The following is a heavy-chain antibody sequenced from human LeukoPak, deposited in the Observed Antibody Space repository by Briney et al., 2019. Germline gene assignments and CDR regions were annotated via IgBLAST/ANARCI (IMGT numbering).Heavy chain of an antibody. CDR3: ARAFYDSGNHLPDY. Sequence: GGSLRLSCAASGFIFSSYEMNWVRQAPGKGLEWVSYISSSGSTIYYADSVKGRFTISRDNAKNSLYLQMNSLKTEDTAVYYCARAFYDSGNHLPDYWGQGTLVTVSS. CDR2: ISSSGSTI. CDR1: GFIFSSYE. J-gene: IGHJ4*02. V-gene: IGHV3-48*03. D-gene: IGHD3-10*01.